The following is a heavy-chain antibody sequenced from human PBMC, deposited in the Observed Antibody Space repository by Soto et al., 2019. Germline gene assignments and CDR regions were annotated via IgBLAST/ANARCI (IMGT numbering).Heavy chain of an antibody. J-gene: IGHJ4*02. CDR3: AREGGAEYYDHSSGYNRGFDY. CDR1: GGTFSSYA. Sequence: QVQLVQSGAEVEKPGSSGKVSCKASGGTFSSYAISWVRQAPGQGLEWMGGIIPIFGTANYAQKFQGRVTITADESTSTGYMELSSLRSEDTAVYYCAREGGAEYYDHSSGYNRGFDYWGQGTLVTVSS. D-gene: IGHD3-22*01. CDR2: IIPIFGTA. V-gene: IGHV1-69*01.